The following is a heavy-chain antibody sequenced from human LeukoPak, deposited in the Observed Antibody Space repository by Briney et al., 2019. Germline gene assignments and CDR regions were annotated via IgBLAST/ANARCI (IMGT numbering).Heavy chain of an antibody. Sequence: SETLSLTCTVSGGSISSGSYYWSWIRQPAGKGLEWIGRIYTSGSTNYNPSLKSRVTISVDTSKNQFSLKLSSVTAADAAVYYCARHGHRGSGYYLPFDFWGQGTLVTVSS. J-gene: IGHJ4*02. D-gene: IGHD3-22*01. CDR3: ARHGHRGSGYYLPFDF. CDR2: IYTSGST. CDR1: GGSISSGSYY. V-gene: IGHV4-61*02.